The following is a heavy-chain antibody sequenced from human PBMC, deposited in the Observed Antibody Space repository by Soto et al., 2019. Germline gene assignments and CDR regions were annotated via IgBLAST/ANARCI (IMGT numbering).Heavy chain of an antibody. CDR2: ISAYNGNT. D-gene: IGHD6-19*01. CDR3: ARDQQEWLVGYCYTAV. CDR1: VYGLSIDQ. J-gene: IGHJ6*03. V-gene: IGHV1-18*01. Sequence: ASRKGGRKAAVYGLSIDQSGWGRHTPGQGLEWMGWISAYNGNTNYAQQLQDRVTITTDTATSTAYMELRSLRSDDTAVYYCARDQQEWLVGYCYTAVWGKGTTVTVSS.